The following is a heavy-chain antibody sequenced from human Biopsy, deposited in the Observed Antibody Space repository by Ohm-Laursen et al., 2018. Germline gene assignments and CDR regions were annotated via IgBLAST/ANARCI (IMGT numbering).Heavy chain of an antibody. CDR3: ARHPTGFWFDP. CDR1: GKTFSDYY. V-gene: IGHV4-34*01. Sequence: SDTLSLTCEVYGKTFSDYYWAWLRQPPGKGLEWIGSIYNTETTFYNPSLKSRVTISVDTSTNQFSLKVSSVTAADTALYFCARHPTGFWFDPWGHGTLVTVSS. J-gene: IGHJ5*02. CDR2: IYNTETT.